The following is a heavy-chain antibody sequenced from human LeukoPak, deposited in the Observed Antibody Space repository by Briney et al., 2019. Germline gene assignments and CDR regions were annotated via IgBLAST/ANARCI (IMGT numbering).Heavy chain of an antibody. CDR1: GFTFSSYG. Sequence: HSGRSLRLSCAASGFTFSSYGMHWVRQAPGKGLEWVSAISGSGGSTYYADSVKGRFTISRDNSKNTLYLQMNSLRAEDTAVYYCAKDLGGGVRGAFDIWGQGTMVTVSS. CDR2: ISGSGGST. CDR3: AKDLGGGVRGAFDI. J-gene: IGHJ3*02. V-gene: IGHV3-23*01. D-gene: IGHD3-16*01.